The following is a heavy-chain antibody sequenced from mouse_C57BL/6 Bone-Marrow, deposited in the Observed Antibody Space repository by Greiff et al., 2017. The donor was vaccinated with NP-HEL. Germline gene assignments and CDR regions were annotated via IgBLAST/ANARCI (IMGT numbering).Heavy chain of an antibody. CDR1: GYTFTDYY. CDR3: ASFITTVVATSYYYAMDY. D-gene: IGHD1-1*01. CDR2: IYPGSGNT. Sequence: QVHVKQSGAELVRPGASVKLSCKASGYTFTDYYINWVKQRPGQGLEWIARIYPGSGNTYYNEKFKGKATLTAEKSSSTAYMQLSSLTSEDSAVYFCASFITTVVATSYYYAMDYWGQGTSVTVSS. V-gene: IGHV1-76*01. J-gene: IGHJ4*01.